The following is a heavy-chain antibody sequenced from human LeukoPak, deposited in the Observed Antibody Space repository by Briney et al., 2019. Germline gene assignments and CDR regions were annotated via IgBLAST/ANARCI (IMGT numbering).Heavy chain of an antibody. V-gene: IGHV5-10-1*01. CDR1: GYSFTSYW. CDR2: IDPSDSYT. D-gene: IGHD2-2*01. J-gene: IGHJ5*02. CDR3: ARGYCSSTSCSSMVVAATEGWFDP. Sequence: GESLKISCKGSGYSFTSYWISWVRQMPGKGLEWMGRIDPSDSYTNYSPSFQGHVTISADKSISTAYLQWSSLKASDTAMYYCARGYCSSTSCSSMVVAATEGWFDPWGQGTLVTVSS.